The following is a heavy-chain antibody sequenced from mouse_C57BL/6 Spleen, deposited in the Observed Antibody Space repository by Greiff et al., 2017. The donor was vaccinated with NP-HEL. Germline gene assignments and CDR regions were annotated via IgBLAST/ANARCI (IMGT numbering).Heavy chain of an antibody. CDR1: GYTFTNYW. Sequence: VKLVESGAELVRPGTSVKMSCKASGYTFTNYWIGWAKQRPGHGLEWIGDIYPGGGYTNYNEKFKGKATLTADKSSSTAYMQFSSLTSEDSAIYYCARGDYFDYWGQGTTLTVSS. V-gene: IGHV1-63*01. CDR3: ARGDYFDY. CDR2: IYPGGGYT. J-gene: IGHJ2*01.